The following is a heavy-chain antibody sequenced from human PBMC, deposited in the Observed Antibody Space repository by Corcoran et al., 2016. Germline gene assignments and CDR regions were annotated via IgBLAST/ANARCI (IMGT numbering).Heavy chain of an antibody. J-gene: IGHJ3*02. V-gene: IGHV4-59*01. CDR1: GGSISSYY. CDR3: AREFVTMVRGVINDAFDI. D-gene: IGHD3-10*01. CDR2: IYYSGST. Sequence: QVQLQESGPGLVKPSETLSLTCTVSGGSISSYYWSWIRQPPGKGLEWIGYIYYSGSTNYSPSLKSRVTISVDTSKNQFSLKLSSVTAADTAVYYCAREFVTMVRGVINDAFDIWGQGTMVTVSS.